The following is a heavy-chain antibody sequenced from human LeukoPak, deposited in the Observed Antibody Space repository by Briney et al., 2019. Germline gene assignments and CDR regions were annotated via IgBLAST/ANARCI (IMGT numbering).Heavy chain of an antibody. J-gene: IGHJ4*02. CDR3: ARGRQDDYVWGSYRFFFVY. Sequence: PSETLSLTCTVSGGSISSYYWSWIRQPPGKGLEWIGYIYHSGSTYYNPSLKSRVTISVDRSKNQFSLKLSSVTAADTAVYYCARGRQDDYVWGSYRFFFVYWGQGTLVTVSS. CDR2: IYHSGST. V-gene: IGHV4-59*12. CDR1: GGSISSYY. D-gene: IGHD3-16*02.